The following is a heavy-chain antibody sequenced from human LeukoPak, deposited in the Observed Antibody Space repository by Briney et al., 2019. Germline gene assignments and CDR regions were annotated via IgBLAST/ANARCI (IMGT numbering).Heavy chain of an antibody. Sequence: PGGSLRLSCAASEFTFNAYYMIWIRQAPGKGLEWISYISGTGSSIYYADSVKGRFTISRDNAKNTLYLRMNSLRAEDTALYYCVRRQTSTSGFDHWGQGTLVTVSS. CDR3: VRRQTSTSGFDH. J-gene: IGHJ4*02. CDR1: EFTFNAYY. CDR2: ISGTGSSI. D-gene: IGHD6-6*01. V-gene: IGHV3-11*04.